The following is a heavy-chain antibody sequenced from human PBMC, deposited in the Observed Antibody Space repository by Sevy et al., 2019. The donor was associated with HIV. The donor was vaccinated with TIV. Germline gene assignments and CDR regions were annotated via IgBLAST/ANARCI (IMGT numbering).Heavy chain of an antibody. Sequence: GESLKISCKGSGYSFTSYWISWVRQMPGKGLEWMGSIDPNYSCTNYSPSFQGHVTISAGKSRSTAYLQWSSMKASDTAMYYCARQYYYDSSGPPGYWGQGTLVTVSS. V-gene: IGHV5-10-1*01. CDR1: GYSFTSYW. D-gene: IGHD3-22*01. CDR2: IDPNYSCT. CDR3: ARQYYYDSSGPPGY. J-gene: IGHJ4*02.